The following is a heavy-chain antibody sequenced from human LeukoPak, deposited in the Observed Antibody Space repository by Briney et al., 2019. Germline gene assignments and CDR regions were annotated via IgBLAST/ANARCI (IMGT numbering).Heavy chain of an antibody. CDR3: ARDRSGWYYFDY. Sequence: GGSLRLSCAASGFTFSSYSMNWVRQAPGKGLEWVSSISSSSSYIYYADSVKGRFTISRDNAKNSPYLQMNSLRAEDTAVYYCARDRSGWYYFDYWGQGTLVTVSS. J-gene: IGHJ4*02. V-gene: IGHV3-21*01. CDR2: ISSSSSYI. D-gene: IGHD6-19*01. CDR1: GFTFSSYS.